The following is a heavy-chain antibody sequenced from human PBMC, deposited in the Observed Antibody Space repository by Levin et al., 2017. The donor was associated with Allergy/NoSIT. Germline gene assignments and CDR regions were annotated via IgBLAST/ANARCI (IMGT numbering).Heavy chain of an antibody. V-gene: IGHV3-21*03. CDR2: ISTSTTYI. CDR1: GFTFSGYS. CDR3: ARVGGSGRYGMDV. Sequence: GESLKISCAGSGFTFSGYSMNWVRQAPGKGLEWVSFISTSTTYIYYADSVKGRFTISRDNAKNSLYLQMNSLRAEDTAMYYCARVGGSGRYGMDVWGQGTTVTVSS. D-gene: IGHD3-3*01. J-gene: IGHJ6*02.